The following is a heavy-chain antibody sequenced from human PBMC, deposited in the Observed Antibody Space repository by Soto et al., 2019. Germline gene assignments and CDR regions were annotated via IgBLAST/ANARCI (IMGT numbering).Heavy chain of an antibody. Sequence: QVQLVQSGAEVKKPGSSVKVSCKASGGTFSSYTISWVRQAPGQGLEWMGRIIPILGIANYAQKFQGRVTITADKSTITAYMELSSLRSEDTAVYYCARDTPYYYGSGSSIDYWGQGTLVTVSS. CDR2: IIPILGIA. CDR1: GGTFSSYT. CDR3: ARDTPYYYGSGSSIDY. V-gene: IGHV1-69*08. D-gene: IGHD3-10*01. J-gene: IGHJ4*02.